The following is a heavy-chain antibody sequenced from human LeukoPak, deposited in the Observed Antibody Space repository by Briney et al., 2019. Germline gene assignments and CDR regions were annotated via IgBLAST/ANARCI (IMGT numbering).Heavy chain of an antibody. Sequence: GASVKVSCKASGYTFTGYYMHWVRQAPGQGLEWMGWINPNSGGTNYAQKFQGRVTMTRDTSISTAYMELSRLRSDDTAVYYCARDPAPRDTHRFDYWGQGTLVTVSS. V-gene: IGHV1-2*02. J-gene: IGHJ4*02. CDR2: INPNSGGT. D-gene: IGHD5-18*01. CDR1: GYTFTGYY. CDR3: ARDPAPRDTHRFDY.